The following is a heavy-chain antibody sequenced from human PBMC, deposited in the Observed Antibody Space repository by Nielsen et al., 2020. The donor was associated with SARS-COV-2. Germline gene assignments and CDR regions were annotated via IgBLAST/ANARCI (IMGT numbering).Heavy chain of an antibody. D-gene: IGHD5-12*01. CDR3: ARDLGIVATTTYYYYYGMDV. CDR1: GFTFSSYG. CDR2: IWYDGSNK. Sequence: GGSLRLSCAASGFTFSSYGMHWVRQAPGKGLEWVAVIWYDGSNKYYADSVKGRFTISRDNSKNTLYLQMNSLRAEDTAVYYCARDLGIVATTTYYYYYGMDVWGQGTTVTVSS. J-gene: IGHJ6*02. V-gene: IGHV3-33*01.